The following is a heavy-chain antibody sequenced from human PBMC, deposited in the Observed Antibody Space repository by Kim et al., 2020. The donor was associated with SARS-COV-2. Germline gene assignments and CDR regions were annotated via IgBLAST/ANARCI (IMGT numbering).Heavy chain of an antibody. Sequence: CVEGRLPNTRDNSKNTLYLQMNSLRAEDTAVYYCARDFIAARRRGNWFDPWGQGTLVTVSS. CDR3: ARDFIAARRRGNWFDP. D-gene: IGHD6-6*01. V-gene: IGHV3-30*07. J-gene: IGHJ5*02.